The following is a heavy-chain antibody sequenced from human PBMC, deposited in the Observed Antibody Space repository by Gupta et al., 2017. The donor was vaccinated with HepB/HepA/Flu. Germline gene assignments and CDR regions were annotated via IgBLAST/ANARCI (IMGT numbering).Heavy chain of an antibody. CDR1: GFNFSIYV. CDR3: TRDGVFDY. CDR2: IGGSATGDTT. Sequence: EVQLLESVGTLVQPGGSLRLSCAASGFNFSIYVMSWVRQAPGKGLEWVSRIGGSATGDTTNYADSVKGRFTMSRDNSKNTLYLQMNSLRVEDTAIYYCTRDGVFDYWGQGTLVTVSS. J-gene: IGHJ4*02. D-gene: IGHD3-16*01. V-gene: IGHV3-23*01.